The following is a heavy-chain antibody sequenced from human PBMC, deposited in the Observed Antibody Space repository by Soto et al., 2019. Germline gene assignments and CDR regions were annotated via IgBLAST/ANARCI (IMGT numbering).Heavy chain of an antibody. CDR1: GFTFSSYG. Sequence: GGSLRLSCAASGFTFSSYGMHWVRQAPGKGLEWVAVISYDGSNKYYADSVKGRFTISRDNSKNTLYLQMNSLRAEDTAVYYCAKYKAEWLRPRSYYYYYYGMDVWGQGTTVTVSS. CDR3: AKYKAEWLRPRSYYYYYYGMDV. D-gene: IGHD5-12*01. J-gene: IGHJ6*02. CDR2: ISYDGSNK. V-gene: IGHV3-30*18.